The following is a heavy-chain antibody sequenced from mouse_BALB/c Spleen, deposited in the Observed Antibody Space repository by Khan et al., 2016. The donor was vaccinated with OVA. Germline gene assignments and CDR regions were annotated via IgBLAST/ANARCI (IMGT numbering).Heavy chain of an antibody. J-gene: IGHJ2*01. CDR1: GFNIKDTY. CDR3: ARMDA. Sequence: VQLKQSGAELVKPGASVKLSCTASGFNIKDTYMHWVKQRPEQGLEWIGRIDPANGNTKYDPTFQGKATITADTSSNTAFLQLSSLTSEDTAVYYGARMDAWGQGTTLTVSS. V-gene: IGHV14-3*02. CDR2: IDPANGNT.